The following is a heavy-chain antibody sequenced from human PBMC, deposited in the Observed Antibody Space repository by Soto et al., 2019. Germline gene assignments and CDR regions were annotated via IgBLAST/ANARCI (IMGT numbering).Heavy chain of an antibody. V-gene: IGHV4-59*08. J-gene: IGHJ4*02. Sequence: PSETLSLTCTASGDSLSGYYWSWIRQTPGKGLEWIGYISFYDGATKYNPSIKSRVSLSVDKPKRQFSLRLSSVTAADTAVYYCARHRWISGYYLVFDSWGQGTLVTSPQ. D-gene: IGHD3-3*01. CDR2: ISFYDGAT. CDR1: GDSLSGYY. CDR3: ARHRWISGYYLVFDS.